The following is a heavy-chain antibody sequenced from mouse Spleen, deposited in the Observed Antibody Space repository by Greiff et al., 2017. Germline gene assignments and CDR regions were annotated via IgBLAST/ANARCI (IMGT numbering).Heavy chain of an antibody. CDR3: ARYPYDYSRLFAY. CDR1: GYTFTSYW. J-gene: IGHJ3*01. V-gene: IGHV1-50*01. Sequence: QVQLQQPGAELVKPGASVKLSCKASGYTFTSYWMQWVKQRPGQGLEWIGEIDPSDSYTNYNQKFKGKATLTVDTSSSTAYMQLSSLTSEDSAVYYCARYPYDYSRLFAYWGQGTLVTVSA. D-gene: IGHD2-4*01. CDR2: IDPSDSYT.